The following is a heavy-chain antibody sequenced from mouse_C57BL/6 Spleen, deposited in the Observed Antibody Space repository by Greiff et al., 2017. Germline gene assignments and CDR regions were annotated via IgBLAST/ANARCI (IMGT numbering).Heavy chain of an antibody. V-gene: IGHV6-3*01. CDR2: IRLKSDNYAT. Sequence: EVKLVESGGGLVQPGGSMKLSCVASGFTFSNYWMNWVRQSPEKGLEWVAQIRLKSDNYATHYAESVKGRFTISRNDYKSSVYLQMNNLRAEDTGIYYCTGYDYDFDYWGKGTTLTVSS. CDR1: GFTFSNYW. J-gene: IGHJ2*01. D-gene: IGHD2-4*01. CDR3: TGYDYDFDY.